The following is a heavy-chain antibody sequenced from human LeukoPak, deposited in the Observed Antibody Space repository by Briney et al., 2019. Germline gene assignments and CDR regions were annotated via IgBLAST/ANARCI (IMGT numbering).Heavy chain of an antibody. J-gene: IGHJ4*02. D-gene: IGHD6-13*01. Sequence: SGGSLRLSCAASGFTFNSYAMSWVRQAPEKGLEWVATISGSGGGTYYADSVKGRFTISRDNSKNTLYLQMNSLRAEDTAVYYCARGHSLLDSSSSLQNFDYWGQGTLVTVSS. CDR2: ISGSGGGT. V-gene: IGHV3-23*01. CDR1: GFTFNSYA. CDR3: ARGHSLLDSSSSLQNFDY.